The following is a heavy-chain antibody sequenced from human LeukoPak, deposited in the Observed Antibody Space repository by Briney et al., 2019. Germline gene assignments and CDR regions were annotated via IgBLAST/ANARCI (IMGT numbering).Heavy chain of an antibody. J-gene: IGHJ4*02. Sequence: RRASVKVSCKASGYTFTGYYMHWVRQAPGQGLEWMGWINPNSGGTNYAQKFQGRVTMTRDTSISTAYKELSRLRSDDTAVYYCARGYGDHPYYFDYWGQGTLVTVSS. D-gene: IGHD4-17*01. CDR1: GYTFTGYY. V-gene: IGHV1-2*02. CDR2: INPNSGGT. CDR3: ARGYGDHPYYFDY.